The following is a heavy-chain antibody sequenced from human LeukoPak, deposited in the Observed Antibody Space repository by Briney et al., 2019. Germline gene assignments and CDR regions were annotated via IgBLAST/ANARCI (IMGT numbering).Heavy chain of an antibody. CDR3: ARFSSIAAAFDY. Sequence: SETLSLTCTVSGTSVTTNNNYWVWIRQPPGKGLEWIGSLYYNGNTFYNASFKSRVTISLDTSKNQFSLNLNSVTAADTAVYYCARFSSIAAAFDYWGLGTLVTVSS. CDR2: LYYNGNT. J-gene: IGHJ4*02. D-gene: IGHD6-13*01. V-gene: IGHV4-39*07. CDR1: GTSVTTNNNY.